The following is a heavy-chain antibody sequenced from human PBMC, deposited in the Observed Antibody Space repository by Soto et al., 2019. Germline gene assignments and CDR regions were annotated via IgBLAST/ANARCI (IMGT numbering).Heavy chain of an antibody. J-gene: IGHJ4*02. CDR1: GFIFDDYA. CDR3: ATEVSGYQRTASFLT. CDR2: INWNSGSI. D-gene: IGHD5-12*01. Sequence: GGSLRLSSAASGFIFDDYAIHWVRQAPGKGLEWVSGINWNSGSIGYVDSVKGRFTISRDNARNSHYLEMNSLRAEDSSLCYCATEVSGYQRTASFLTWAQGTLVTVST. V-gene: IGHV3-9*01.